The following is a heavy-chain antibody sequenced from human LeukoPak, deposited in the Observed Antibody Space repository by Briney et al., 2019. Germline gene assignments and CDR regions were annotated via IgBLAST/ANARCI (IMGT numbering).Heavy chain of an antibody. D-gene: IGHD3-22*01. J-gene: IGHJ5*02. Sequence: PGGSLRLSCAASGFTFKNYGMHWVRQAPGKGLEWVAVIWYDGSHQYYADAVKGRFTISRDNSKNTLYLEMNSLSAEDTAVYFCTRDIRSVYYDQWGQGTLVTVSP. CDR3: TRDIRSVYYDQ. CDR2: IWYDGSHQ. CDR1: GFTFKNYG. V-gene: IGHV3-33*01.